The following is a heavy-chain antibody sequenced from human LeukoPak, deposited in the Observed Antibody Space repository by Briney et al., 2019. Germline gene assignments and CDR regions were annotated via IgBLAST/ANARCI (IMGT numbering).Heavy chain of an antibody. J-gene: IGHJ4*02. Sequence: SETLSLTCTVSGGSISTYYWSWIRQPAGKGLEWIGRISTTGGTIYNPSLKSRVTVSVDTSKNQYSLKLSSVTAADTAVYYCASPGADGYMRWGQGTLVTVSS. CDR1: GGSISTYY. CDR2: ISTTGGT. D-gene: IGHD5-24*01. V-gene: IGHV4-4*07. CDR3: ASPGADGYMR.